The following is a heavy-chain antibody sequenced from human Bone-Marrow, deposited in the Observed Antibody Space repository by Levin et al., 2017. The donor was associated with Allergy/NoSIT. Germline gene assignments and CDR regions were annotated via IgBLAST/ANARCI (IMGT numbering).Heavy chain of an antibody. Sequence: GGSLRLSCAASGFTFSSYSMTWVRQAPGKGLEWVSYISSSSSTIYYADPVKGRFTISRDNAKNSLYLQMNSLRAEDTAVYYCARALVGRDSSGSDYWGQGTLVTVSS. CDR2: ISSSSSTI. CDR3: ARALVGRDSSGSDY. J-gene: IGHJ4*02. V-gene: IGHV3-48*01. D-gene: IGHD6-19*01. CDR1: GFTFSSYS.